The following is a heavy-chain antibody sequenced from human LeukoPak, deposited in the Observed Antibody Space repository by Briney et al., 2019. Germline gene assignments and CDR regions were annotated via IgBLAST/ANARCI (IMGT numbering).Heavy chain of an antibody. CDR2: IKQDGSEK. J-gene: IGHJ5*02. Sequence: QPGGSLRLSCAASGFTFSSYWMSWVRQAPGKGLEWVANIKQDGSEKYYVDSVKGRFTISRDNAKNSLYLQMNSLRAEDTAVYYCARHATAAAGTNWFDPWGQGTLVTVSS. D-gene: IGHD6-13*01. CDR3: ARHATAAAGTNWFDP. CDR1: GFTFSSYW. V-gene: IGHV3-7*01.